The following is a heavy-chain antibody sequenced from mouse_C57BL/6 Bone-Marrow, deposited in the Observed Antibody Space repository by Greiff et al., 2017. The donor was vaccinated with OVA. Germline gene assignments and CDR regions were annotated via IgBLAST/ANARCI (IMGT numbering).Heavy chain of an antibody. D-gene: IGHD2-4*01. CDR2: IDPSDSYT. CDR3: ARMDDYSIAY. J-gene: IGHJ3*01. V-gene: IGHV1-69*01. CDR1: GYTFTSYW. Sequence: VQLQQSGAELVMPGASVKLSCKASGYTFTSYWMHWVKQRPGQGLEWIGEIDPSDSYTNYNQKFKGKSTLTVDKSSSTDYMQRSSLTAEDSAVYYCARMDDYSIAYWGQGTLVTVSA.